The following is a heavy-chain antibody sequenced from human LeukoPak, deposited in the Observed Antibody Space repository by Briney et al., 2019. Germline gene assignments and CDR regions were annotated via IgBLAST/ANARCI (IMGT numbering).Heavy chain of an antibody. CDR1: GGSISSYY. CDR2: IYYSGST. CDR3: ARVTGYMIEDYFDY. J-gene: IGHJ4*02. Sequence: PSETLSLTCTVSGGSISSYYWSWIRQPPGKGLEWIGYIYYSGSTNYNPSLKSQVTISVETSKNQFSLKLSSVTAADTAVYYCARVTGYMIEDYFDYWGQGTLVTVSS. V-gene: IGHV4-59*01. D-gene: IGHD3-22*01.